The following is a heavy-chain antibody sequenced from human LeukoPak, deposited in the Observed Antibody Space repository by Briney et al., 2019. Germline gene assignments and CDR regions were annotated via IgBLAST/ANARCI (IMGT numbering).Heavy chain of an antibody. Sequence: PSETLSLTCTVSGGSISSGSYYWSWIRQPPGKGLEWIGYIYYSGSTNYNPSLKSRVTISVDTSKNQFSLKLSSVTAADTAVYYCARVFYDILSPGVGFDIWGQGTMVTVSS. CDR2: IYYSGST. CDR3: ARVFYDILSPGVGFDI. V-gene: IGHV4-61*01. J-gene: IGHJ3*02. CDR1: GGSISSGSYY. D-gene: IGHD3-9*01.